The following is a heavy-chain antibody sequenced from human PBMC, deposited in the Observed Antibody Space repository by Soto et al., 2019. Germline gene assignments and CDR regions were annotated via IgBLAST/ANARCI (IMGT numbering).Heavy chain of an antibody. CDR1: GFTFRNNV. D-gene: IGHD6-13*01. CDR3: ASHRPKYSSSWYVP. V-gene: IGHV3-21*01. J-gene: IGHJ5*02. CDR2: ISSSSSYI. Sequence: GGSLRLSCAASGFTFRNNVLSWVRQAPGKGLEWVSSISSSSSYIYYADSVKGRFTISRDNAKNSLYLQMNSLRAEDTAVYYCASHRPKYSSSWYVPWGQGTLVTVSS.